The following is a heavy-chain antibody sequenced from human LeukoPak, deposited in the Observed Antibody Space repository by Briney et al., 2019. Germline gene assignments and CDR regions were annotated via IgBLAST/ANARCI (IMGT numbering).Heavy chain of an antibody. CDR1: GFTVSSNY. CDR3: ARDYYGSGSYGP. D-gene: IGHD3-10*01. Sequence: TGGSLRLSCAASGFTVSSNYMSWVRQAPGKGLEWVSVIYSGGSTYYADSVKGRFTISRDNSKNTLYLQMNSLRAEDTAVYYCARDYYGSGSYGPWGQGTLVTVSS. V-gene: IGHV3-66*01. J-gene: IGHJ5*02. CDR2: IYSGGST.